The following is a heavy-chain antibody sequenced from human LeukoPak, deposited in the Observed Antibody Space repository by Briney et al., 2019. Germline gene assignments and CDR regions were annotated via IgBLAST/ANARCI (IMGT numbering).Heavy chain of an antibody. CDR3: ARHRGDSRYDNWFDP. V-gene: IGHV4-59*08. CDR2: IYYSGST. J-gene: IGHJ5*02. D-gene: IGHD6-13*01. CDR1: GGSISSYY. Sequence: PSETLSLTCTVSGGSISSYYWSWIRQPPGKGLEWIGYIYYSGSTNYNPSLKSRVTISVDTSKNQFSLKLSSVTAADTAVYYCARHRGDSRYDNWFDPWGQGTLVTVSS.